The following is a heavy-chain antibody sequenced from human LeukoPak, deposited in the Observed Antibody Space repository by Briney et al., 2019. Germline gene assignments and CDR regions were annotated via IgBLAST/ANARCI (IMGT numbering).Heavy chain of an antibody. D-gene: IGHD6-13*01. V-gene: IGHV4-39*01. CDR3: ARHSGYSSDWFDP. CDR2: IYYSGST. Sequence: SETLSLTCTISGGSISSSSYYWGWIRQPPGKGLEWIGSIYYSGSTYYNPSLKSRVTISVDTSKNQFSLKLSSVTAADTAVYHCARHSGYSSDWFDPWGQGTLVTVSS. J-gene: IGHJ5*02. CDR1: GGSISSSSYY.